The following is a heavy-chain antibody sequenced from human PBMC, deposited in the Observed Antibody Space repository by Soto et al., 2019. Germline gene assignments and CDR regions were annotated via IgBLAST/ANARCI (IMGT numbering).Heavy chain of an antibody. CDR1: GDSVSSNSAA. V-gene: IGHV6-1*01. CDR3: ARVDLRRSSIFWFDP. D-gene: IGHD6-6*01. Sequence: SQTLSLTCVISGDSVSSNSAAWNWIRQSPSRGLEWLGRTYYRSKWYDDYAVSVRSRITINPDTSKNQFSLQLNSVTPEDTAVYYCARVDLRRSSIFWFDPWGKGTLVTVSS. J-gene: IGHJ5*02. CDR2: TYYRSKWYD.